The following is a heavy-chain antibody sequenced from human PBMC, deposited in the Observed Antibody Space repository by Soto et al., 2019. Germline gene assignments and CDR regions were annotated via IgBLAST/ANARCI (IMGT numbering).Heavy chain of an antibody. CDR3: AREVQVHTPAFVY. CDR2: ISPMFGAA. V-gene: IGHV1-69*19. J-gene: IGHJ4*02. Sequence: QVQLVQSGAEMKKPGSSVKVSCQSSGGTFNTYAMNWVRQAPGQGPEWMGDISPMFGAANYAPKCQDRVTITADESTGTSYMQLSSLTSEDTALYFCAREVQVHTPAFVYWGQGTLVTVSS. D-gene: IGHD3-10*01. CDR1: GGTFNTYA.